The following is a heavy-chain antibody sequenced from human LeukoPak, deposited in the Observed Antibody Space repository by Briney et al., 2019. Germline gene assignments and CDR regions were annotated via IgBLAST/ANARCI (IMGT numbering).Heavy chain of an antibody. V-gene: IGHV3-7*01. CDR3: ARKGNAFDF. J-gene: IGHJ3*01. CDR2: IKQDGSET. Sequence: GGSLRLSCAASGFTFSSYWMSWVRQAPGKGLEWVANIKQDGSETSYVDSLKGRFTISRDNAKNSLFLQMNSLRAEDTAVYYCARKGNAFDFWGQGTMVTVSS. CDR1: GFTFSSYW. D-gene: IGHD3-10*01.